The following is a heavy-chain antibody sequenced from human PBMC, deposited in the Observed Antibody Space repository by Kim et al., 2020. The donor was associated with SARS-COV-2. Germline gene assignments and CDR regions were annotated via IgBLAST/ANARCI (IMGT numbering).Heavy chain of an antibody. V-gene: IGHV4-59*01. Sequence: ETLSLTCTVSGGSISSYYWSWIRQPPGKGLEWIGYIYYSGSTNYNPSLKSRVTISVDTSKNQFSLKLSSVTAADTAVYYCARDGIAAAGTFFDYWGQGTLVTVSS. CDR1: GGSISSYY. J-gene: IGHJ4*02. D-gene: IGHD6-13*01. CDR2: IYYSGST. CDR3: ARDGIAAAGTFFDY.